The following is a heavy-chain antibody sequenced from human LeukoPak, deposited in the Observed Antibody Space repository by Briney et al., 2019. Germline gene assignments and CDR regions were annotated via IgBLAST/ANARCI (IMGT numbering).Heavy chain of an antibody. V-gene: IGHV1-46*01. CDR3: AREGPVGATTLDY. D-gene: IGHD1-26*01. J-gene: IGHJ4*02. CDR2: INPSGGST. CDR1: GYSFIHFY. Sequence: ASVKVSCKASGYSFIHFYIHWVRQAPGQGLQWMGMINPSGGSTRYPQNFQGRVTMTRDTSTSTVDMELSSLRSEDTAVYYCAREGPVGATTLDYWGQGTLVTVSS.